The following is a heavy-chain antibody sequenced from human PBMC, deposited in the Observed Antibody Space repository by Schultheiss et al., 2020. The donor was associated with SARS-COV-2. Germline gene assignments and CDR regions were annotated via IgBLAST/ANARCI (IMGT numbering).Heavy chain of an antibody. Sequence: SETLSLTCTVSGGSISSYYWSWIRQPPGKGLEWIGYIYYSGSTNYNPSLKSRVTISVDTSKNQFSLKLSSVTAADTAVYYCARGGVISGYYFDYWGQGTLVTVSS. CDR1: GGSISSYY. J-gene: IGHJ4*02. D-gene: IGHD2/OR15-2a*01. CDR2: IYYSGST. V-gene: IGHV4-59*01. CDR3: ARGGVISGYYFDY.